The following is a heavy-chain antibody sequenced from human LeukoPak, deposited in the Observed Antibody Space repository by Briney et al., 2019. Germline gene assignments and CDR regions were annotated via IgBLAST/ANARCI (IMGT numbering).Heavy chain of an antibody. V-gene: IGHV3-23*01. J-gene: IGHJ4*02. CDR3: AKVGQYDYVWGSYDY. CDR1: GFTFSSYA. CDR2: ISGRGGST. Sequence: GGSLRLSCAASGFTFSSYAMSWVRQAPGRGLEGVSAISGRGGSTYYADSVKGRFTISRDNSKNTLYLQMNSLRAEDTAVYYCAKVGQYDYVWGSYDYWGQGTLVTVSS. D-gene: IGHD3-16*01.